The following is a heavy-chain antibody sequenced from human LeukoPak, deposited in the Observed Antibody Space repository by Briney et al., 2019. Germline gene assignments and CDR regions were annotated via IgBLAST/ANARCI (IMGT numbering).Heavy chain of an antibody. D-gene: IGHD5-24*01. CDR2: IKSKTDGGTT. J-gene: IGHJ4*02. Sequence: PGGSLRLSCVASGFTFSNAWMTWVRQAPGKGLEWVGRIKSKTDGGTTEYAAPVKGRFTISRDDSKNTLYLQMNSLRSEDIAVYSCAIGDGWHPNWGRGTLVTVSS. V-gene: IGHV3-15*01. CDR1: GFTFSNAW. CDR3: AIGDGWHPN.